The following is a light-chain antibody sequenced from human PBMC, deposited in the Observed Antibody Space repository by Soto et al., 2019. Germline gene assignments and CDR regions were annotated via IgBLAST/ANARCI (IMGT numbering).Light chain of an antibody. Sequence: QSVLTQPASVSGSPGQSISISRTGTTSDFGFYNYVSWYQHHPGKAPKLLIYEVTNRHSGVSNRFSGSKSGNTASLTISGLQAEDEADYYCSSYTSSTDYVFGPGTKVTVL. V-gene: IGLV2-14*01. CDR1: TSDFGFYNY. J-gene: IGLJ1*01. CDR2: EVT. CDR3: SSYTSSTDYV.